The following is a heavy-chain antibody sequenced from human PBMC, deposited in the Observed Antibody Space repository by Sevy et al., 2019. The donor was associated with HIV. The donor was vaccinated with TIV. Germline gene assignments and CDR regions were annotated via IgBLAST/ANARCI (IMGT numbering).Heavy chain of an antibody. CDR3: AKRYDYHDSSGYNYYYDY. Sequence: WGSLRLSCAASGFIFSSCAMSWVRQAPGKGLEWVSTLSGSGYSTYYADSVKGRFTISRDISKNTLYLQMNSLRAEDTAVYYCAKRYDYHDSSGYNYYYDYWGQGSLVTVSS. J-gene: IGHJ4*02. CDR1: GFIFSSCA. CDR2: LSGSGYST. V-gene: IGHV3-23*01. D-gene: IGHD3-22*01.